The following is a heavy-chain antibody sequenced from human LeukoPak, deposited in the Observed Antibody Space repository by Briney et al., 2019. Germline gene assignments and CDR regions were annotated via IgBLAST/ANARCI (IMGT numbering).Heavy chain of an antibody. D-gene: IGHD6-13*01. CDR1: GYTFTSYG. Sequence: ASVKVSCKASGYTFTSYGISWVRQAPGQGLEWMGWISAYNGNTNYAQKLQGRVTMTTDTSTSTAYMELRSLRSDDTAVYYCARDNPIAAAGTLDYWGQGTPVTVSS. CDR3: ARDNPIAAAGTLDY. CDR2: ISAYNGNT. V-gene: IGHV1-18*01. J-gene: IGHJ4*02.